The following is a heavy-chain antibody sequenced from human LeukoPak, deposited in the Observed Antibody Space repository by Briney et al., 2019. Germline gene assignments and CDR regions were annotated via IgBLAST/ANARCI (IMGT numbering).Heavy chain of an antibody. J-gene: IGHJ4*02. D-gene: IGHD1-26*01. CDR3: ARHGSEWELGY. CDR1: GGSISSYY. Sequence: SETLSLTCTVSGGSISSYYWSWIRQPPGKGLEWSGYIYYSGSTNYNPSLKSRVTISVDTSKNQFSLKLSSVTAADTAVYYCARHGSEWELGYWGQGTLVTVSS. CDR2: IYYSGST. V-gene: IGHV4-59*08.